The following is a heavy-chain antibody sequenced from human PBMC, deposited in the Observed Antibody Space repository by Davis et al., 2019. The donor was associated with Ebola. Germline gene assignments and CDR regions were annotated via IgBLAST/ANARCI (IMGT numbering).Heavy chain of an antibody. CDR2: IRHDASNT. J-gene: IGHJ4*02. CDR3: AREDGGYWD. D-gene: IGHD5-12*01. V-gene: IGHV3-30*04. CDR1: GFTFRNFA. Sequence: PGGSLRLSCAASGFTFRNFAMHWVRQAPGKGLEWVASIRHDASNTYDADSVKGRFIISRDNSKNTLYLEMNGLRVEDVAIYYCAREDGGYWDWGQGTLVTVSS.